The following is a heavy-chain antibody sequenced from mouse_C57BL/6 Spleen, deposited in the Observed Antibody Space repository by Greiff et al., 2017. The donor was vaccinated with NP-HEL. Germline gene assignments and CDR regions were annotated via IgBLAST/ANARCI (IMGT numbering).Heavy chain of an antibody. CDR3: TTEYYGSSYPFAY. Sequence: VQLQQSGAELVRPGASVKLSCTASGFNIKDYYMHWVKQRPEQGLEWIGRLDPEDGDTEYAPKFPGKATMTADTSSHTAYRQLSSLTSEDTAVYYCTTEYYGSSYPFAYWGQGTLVTVAA. CDR2: LDPEDGDT. D-gene: IGHD1-1*01. CDR1: GFNIKDYY. J-gene: IGHJ3*01. V-gene: IGHV14-1*01.